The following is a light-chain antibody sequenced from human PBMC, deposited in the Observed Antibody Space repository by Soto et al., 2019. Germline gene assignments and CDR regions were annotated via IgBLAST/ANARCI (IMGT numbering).Light chain of an antibody. CDR3: QQYNSYSPLT. CDR2: KAS. V-gene: IGKV1-5*03. Sequence: DIQITQSPSTLSASVGDRVTITCRASQSISSWLAWYQQKPGKAPKLLIYKASSLESGVPSRFSGSGSGTEFTLPISSLQPDDFATYYCQQYNSYSPLTFGGGTKVEIK. J-gene: IGKJ4*01. CDR1: QSISSW.